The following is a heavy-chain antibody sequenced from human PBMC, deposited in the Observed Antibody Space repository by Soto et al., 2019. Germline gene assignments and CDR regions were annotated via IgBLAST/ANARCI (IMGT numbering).Heavy chain of an antibody. Sequence: EVQLLESGGGFVQPGGSLTLSCAASGFTFSNNAMSWVRQAPGKGLEWVSAITAYGDTTHYADSVKGRFTISRDSPKNTLYLQMDSLRAEDTAVYYCAKDPLWYDSVWYPPPGFDPWGQGTLVTVSS. CDR2: ITAYGDTT. D-gene: IGHD6-19*01. J-gene: IGHJ5*02. CDR3: AKDPLWYDSVWYPPPGFDP. CDR1: GFTFSNNA. V-gene: IGHV3-23*01.